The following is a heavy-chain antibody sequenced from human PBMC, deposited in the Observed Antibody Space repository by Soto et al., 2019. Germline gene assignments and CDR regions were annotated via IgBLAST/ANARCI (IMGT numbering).Heavy chain of an antibody. D-gene: IGHD3-22*01. CDR3: ARLGSVYYDGSAYY. Sequence: SETLSLTCTVYGCSISSSSHYWGWSRQPPGKGLEWIGNIYYSGSTHYNPSLKSRVTISVDTSKNQFSLRLDSVTAADTAVYYCARLGSVYYDGSAYYWGRGTLVTVS. CDR2: IYYSGST. J-gene: IGHJ4*02. V-gene: IGHV4-39*01. CDR1: GCSISSSSHY.